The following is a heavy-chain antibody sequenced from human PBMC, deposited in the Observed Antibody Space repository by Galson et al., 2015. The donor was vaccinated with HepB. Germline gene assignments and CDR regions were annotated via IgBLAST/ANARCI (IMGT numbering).Heavy chain of an antibody. D-gene: IGHD3-3*01. CDR1: GFTFSRYA. CDR2: ISGSGGST. Sequence: SLRLSCAASGFTFSRYAMSWVRQAPGKGLEWVSAISGSGGSTYYADSVKGRFTISRDNSKNTLYLQMNSLRAEDTAVYYCAKAPPYYDFWSGYPPPEYWGQGTLVTVSS. J-gene: IGHJ4*02. V-gene: IGHV3-23*01. CDR3: AKAPPYYDFWSGYPPPEY.